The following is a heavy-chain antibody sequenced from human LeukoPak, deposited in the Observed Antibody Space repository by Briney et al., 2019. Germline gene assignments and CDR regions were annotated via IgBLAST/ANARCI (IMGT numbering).Heavy chain of an antibody. V-gene: IGHV1-69*04. CDR2: IIPILGVP. Sequence: SVKVSCKASGYTFTSYDINWVRQAPGQGLEWMGRIIPILGVPNYAQKFQGRVTITADKSTSTAYMELSSLRSEDTAVYYCAAPTVVTHDAFDIWGLGTMVIVSS. CDR3: AAPTVVTHDAFDI. D-gene: IGHD4-23*01. J-gene: IGHJ3*02. CDR1: GYTFTSYD.